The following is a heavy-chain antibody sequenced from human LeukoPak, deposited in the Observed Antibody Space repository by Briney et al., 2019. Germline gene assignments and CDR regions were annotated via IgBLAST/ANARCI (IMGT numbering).Heavy chain of an antibody. D-gene: IGHD3-22*01. Sequence: PGGSLRLSCAASGFTFDDYAMHWVGHAPGKGVEWDSLISGDGGSTSYSDSVKGRFTISRDNSKNSLFLQMNSLRTEDTALYYCAKDTYYDNSGYDSYFDYWGQGTLVTVSS. V-gene: IGHV3-43*02. CDR3: AKDTYYDNSGYDSYFDY. J-gene: IGHJ4*02. CDR2: ISGDGGST. CDR1: GFTFDDYA.